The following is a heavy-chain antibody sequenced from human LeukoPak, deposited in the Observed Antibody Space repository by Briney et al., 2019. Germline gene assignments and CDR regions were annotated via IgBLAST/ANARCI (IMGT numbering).Heavy chain of an antibody. CDR3: ARDLKADYYDSSGAPLAFDI. CDR2: IYYSGST. Sequence: PSETLSLTCTVSGGSISSYYWSWIRQPPGKGLEWIGYIYYSGSTNYNPSLKSRVTISVDTSKNQFSLKLSSVTAADTAVYYCARDLKADYYDSSGAPLAFDIWGQGTMVTVSS. CDR1: GGSISSYY. J-gene: IGHJ3*02. D-gene: IGHD3-22*01. V-gene: IGHV4-59*01.